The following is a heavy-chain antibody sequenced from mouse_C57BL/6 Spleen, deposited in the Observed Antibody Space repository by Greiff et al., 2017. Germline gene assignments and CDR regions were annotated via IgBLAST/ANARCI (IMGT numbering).Heavy chain of an antibody. CDR1: GYAFSSSW. CDR3: AREIDYDYVDY. CDR2: IYPGDGDT. D-gene: IGHD2-4*01. V-gene: IGHV1-82*01. Sequence: QVQLQQSGPELVKPGASVKISCKASGYAFSSSWMNWVKQRPGKGLEWIGRIYPGDGDTNYNGKFKGKATLTADKSSSTAYMQLSSLASKDSAVYVCAREIDYDYVDYWGQGTTLTVSS. J-gene: IGHJ2*01.